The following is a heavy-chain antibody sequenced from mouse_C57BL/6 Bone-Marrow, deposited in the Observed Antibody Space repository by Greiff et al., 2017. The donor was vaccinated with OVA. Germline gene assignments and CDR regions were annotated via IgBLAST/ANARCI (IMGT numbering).Heavy chain of an antibody. D-gene: IGHD1-1*01. Sequence: LVESGAELVKPGASVKLSCTASGFNIKDYYMHWVKQRTEQGLEWIGRIDPEDGETKYAPKFQGKATITADTSSNTAYLQLSSLTSEDTAVYYCASPHYYGSSYGYFDYWGQGTTLTVSS. J-gene: IGHJ2*01. CDR1: GFNIKDYY. CDR2: IDPEDGET. CDR3: ASPHYYGSSYGYFDY. V-gene: IGHV14-2*01.